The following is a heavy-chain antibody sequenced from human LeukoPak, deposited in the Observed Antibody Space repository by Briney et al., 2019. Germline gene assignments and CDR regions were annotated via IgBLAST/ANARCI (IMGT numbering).Heavy chain of an antibody. J-gene: IGHJ4*02. CDR1: GGSFSGYY. CDR3: ARGQEYYDILTGYYDY. Sequence: PSETLSPTCAVYGGSFSGYYWSWIRQPPGKGLEWIGEINHSGSTNYNPSLKSRVTISVDTSKNQFSLKLSSVTAADTAVYYCARGQEYYDILTGYYDYWGQGTLVTVSS. CDR2: INHSGST. V-gene: IGHV4-34*01. D-gene: IGHD3-9*01.